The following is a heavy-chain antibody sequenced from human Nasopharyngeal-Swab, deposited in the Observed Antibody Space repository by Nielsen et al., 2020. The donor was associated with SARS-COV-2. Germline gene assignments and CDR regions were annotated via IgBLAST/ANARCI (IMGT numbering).Heavy chain of an antibody. CDR2: VSGGSAYT. Sequence: RQAPGKGLEWLSYVSGGSAYTKYDDSVKGRFTISRDNAKNTLFLQMNSLRVEGTAVYFCATTVAKAFHIWGQGTMVTVSS. D-gene: IGHD4-17*01. CDR3: ATTVAKAFHI. J-gene: IGHJ3*02. V-gene: IGHV3-11*06.